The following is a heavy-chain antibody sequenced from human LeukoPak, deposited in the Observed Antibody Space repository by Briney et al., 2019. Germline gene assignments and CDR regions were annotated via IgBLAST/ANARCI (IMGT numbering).Heavy chain of an antibody. CDR1: GYTFSSYW. CDR3: ARLAYCSNDVCYSNYYYSLDV. Sequence: GESLKISCKGSGYTFSSYWIGWVRQMPGKGLEWMGIIYPDDSDTRYSPSFQGQVTISADKSISTAYLQWSSLKASDTAMYYCARLAYCSNDVCYSNYYYSLDVWGKGTTVTVSS. V-gene: IGHV5-51*01. J-gene: IGHJ6*03. CDR2: IYPDDSDT. D-gene: IGHD2-8*01.